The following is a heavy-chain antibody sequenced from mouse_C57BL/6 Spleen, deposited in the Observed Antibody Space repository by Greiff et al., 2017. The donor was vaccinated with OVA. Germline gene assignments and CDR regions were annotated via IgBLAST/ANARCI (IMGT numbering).Heavy chain of an antibody. CDR2: IDPEDGDT. CDR3: TKDYYGLDY. CDR1: GFNIKDYY. J-gene: IGHJ2*01. D-gene: IGHD1-1*01. V-gene: IGHV14-1*01. Sequence: VHVKQSGAELVRPGASVKLSCTASGFNIKDYYMHWVKQRPEQGLEWIGRIDPEDGDTEYAPKFQGKATMTADTSSNTAYLQLSSLTSEDTAVYYCTKDYYGLDYWGKGTTLTVSS.